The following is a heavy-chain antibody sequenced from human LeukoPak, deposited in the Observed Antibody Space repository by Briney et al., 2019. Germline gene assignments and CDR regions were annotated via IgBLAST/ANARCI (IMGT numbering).Heavy chain of an antibody. CDR1: GFTFSSYE. Sequence: PGGSLRFSCAASGFTFSSYEMNWVRQAPGKGLEWVSYISSSGSTIHNADSVKGRFTISRDNSKNTLFLQMNTLRAEDTAVYYCAKDLADILTGYSDAFDIWGQGTMVTVSS. D-gene: IGHD3-9*01. CDR3: AKDLADILTGYSDAFDI. V-gene: IGHV3-48*03. J-gene: IGHJ3*02. CDR2: ISSSGSTI.